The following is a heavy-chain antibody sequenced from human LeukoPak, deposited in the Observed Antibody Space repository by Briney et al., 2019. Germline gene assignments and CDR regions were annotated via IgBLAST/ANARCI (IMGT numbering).Heavy chain of an antibody. V-gene: IGHV4-61*01. CDR2: IYYSGST. J-gene: IGHJ6*04. D-gene: IGHD3-10*01. Sequence: SETLSLTCTVSGGSVSSGSYYWSWIRQPPGKGLEWIGYIYYSGSTNYSPSLKSRVTISVDTSKNQFSLKLSSVTAADTAVYYCARGLYYYGSGSYYNGPTTYYYYGMDVWGKGTTVTVSS. CDR3: ARGLYYYGSGSYYNGPTTYYYYGMDV. CDR1: GGSVSSGSYY.